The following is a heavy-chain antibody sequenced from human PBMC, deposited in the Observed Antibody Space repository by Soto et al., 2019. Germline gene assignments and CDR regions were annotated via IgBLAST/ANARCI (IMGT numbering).Heavy chain of an antibody. CDR3: VRNSPIGSTFSGYDGIDY. J-gene: IGHJ4*01. D-gene: IGHD5-12*01. CDR1: GGTFRNDI. Sequence: ASVKVSCKTSGGTFRNDIITWVRQAPGQGLEWIGRIIPLLDTTNYAQSFQGRVTITADKSTGTAYMELNSLRSEDTAVYFCVRNSPIGSTFSGYDGIDYWG. V-gene: IGHV1-69*08. CDR2: IIPLLDTT.